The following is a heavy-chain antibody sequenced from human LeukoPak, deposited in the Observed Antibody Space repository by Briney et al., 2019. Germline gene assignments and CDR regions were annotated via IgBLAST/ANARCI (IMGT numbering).Heavy chain of an antibody. CDR2: MKPNSGNT. Sequence: ASVKVSCKASGYTFTNYDINWVRQATGQGLEWMGYMKPNSGNTGYAQKFQGRVTMTRDTSISTAYMELSSLTSEDTAVYYCARDGGGTSVNYYYYYMDVWGKGTTVTVSS. J-gene: IGHJ6*03. V-gene: IGHV1-8*01. CDR1: GYTFTNYD. CDR3: ARDGGGTSVNYYYYYMDV. D-gene: IGHD1-1*01.